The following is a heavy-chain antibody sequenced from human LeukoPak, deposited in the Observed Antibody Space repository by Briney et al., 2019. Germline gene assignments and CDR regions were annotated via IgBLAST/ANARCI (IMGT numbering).Heavy chain of an antibody. CDR1: GFTFSDYC. Sequence: GGSLRLSCAASGFTFSDYCMSWIRQAPGKGLEWVSYISSSGSSIYYADSVKGRFTISRDNAKNSLYLQMNSLRAEDTALYYCAKSTNYDILTEFDYWGQGTLVTVSS. V-gene: IGHV3-11*01. CDR2: ISSSGSSI. J-gene: IGHJ4*02. D-gene: IGHD3-9*01. CDR3: AKSTNYDILTEFDY.